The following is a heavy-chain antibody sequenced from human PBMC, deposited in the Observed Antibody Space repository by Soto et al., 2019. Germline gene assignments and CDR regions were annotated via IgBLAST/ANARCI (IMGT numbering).Heavy chain of an antibody. CDR3: ARGLSWGYCSGGSCYPLLHPHNWFDP. CDR2: INHSGST. Sequence: SETLSLTCAVYGGSFSGYYWSWIRQPPGKGLEWIGEINHSGSTNYNPSLKSRVTISVDTSKNQFSLKLSSVTAADTAVYYCARGLSWGYCSGGSCYPLLHPHNWFDPWGQGTLVTVSS. V-gene: IGHV4-34*01. J-gene: IGHJ5*02. D-gene: IGHD2-15*01. CDR1: GGSFSGYY.